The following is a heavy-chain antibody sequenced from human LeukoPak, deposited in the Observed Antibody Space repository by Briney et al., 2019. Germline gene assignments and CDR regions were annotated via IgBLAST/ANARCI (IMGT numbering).Heavy chain of an antibody. CDR1: GYTFTGNY. V-gene: IGHV1-2*02. J-gene: IGHJ4*02. D-gene: IGHD3-10*01. Sequence: ASVKVSCKASGYTFTGNYMHWGRQAPGQGLEWMGWINPDSGATDYAQRFQGRVTLTSDTSVSTAYMELSSLKSDDTAVYFCAREIWFFDSWGQGTLVIVSS. CDR2: INPDSGAT. CDR3: AREIWFFDS.